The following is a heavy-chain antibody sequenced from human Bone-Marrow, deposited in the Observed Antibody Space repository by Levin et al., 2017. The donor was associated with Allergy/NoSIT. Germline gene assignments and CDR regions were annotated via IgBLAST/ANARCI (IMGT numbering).Heavy chain of an antibody. Sequence: GESLKISCKASGYTFTLYWIGWVRQLPGKGPEWMGIIYPRDSDTRYSPSLQGQVTISPDKPISTPYLQRTGLKASDTAMYYCARGRVGASEAFDIWGQGTMVTVSS. J-gene: IGHJ3*02. D-gene: IGHD1-26*01. V-gene: IGHV5-51*04. CDR2: IYPRDSDT. CDR1: GYTFTLYW. CDR3: ARGRVGASEAFDI.